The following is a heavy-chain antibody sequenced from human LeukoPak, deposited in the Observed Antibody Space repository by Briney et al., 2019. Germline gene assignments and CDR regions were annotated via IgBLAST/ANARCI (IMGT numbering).Heavy chain of an antibody. CDR3: ARDLSSSWTEGNFDC. Sequence: ASVKVSCKASGYTFTSHGISWVRQAPGQGLEWMGWISAYNGNTNYAQKLQGRVTMTTDTSTSTAYMELRSLRSDDTAVYYCARDLSSSWTEGNFDCWGQGTLVTVSS. CDR1: GYTFTSHG. D-gene: IGHD6-13*01. V-gene: IGHV1-18*01. J-gene: IGHJ4*02. CDR2: ISAYNGNT.